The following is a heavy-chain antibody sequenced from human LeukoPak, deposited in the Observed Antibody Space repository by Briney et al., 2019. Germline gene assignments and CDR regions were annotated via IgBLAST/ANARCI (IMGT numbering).Heavy chain of an antibody. J-gene: IGHJ6*04. V-gene: IGHV4-34*01. CDR1: GGSFSGYY. D-gene: IGHD3-10*01. CDR3: ARGRNYYGSGSYPNYYYYGMDV. CDR2: INHSGST. Sequence: TSETLSLTSAVYGGSFSGYYWSWIRQPPGKGLEWIGEINHSGSTNYNPSLKSRVTISVDTSKNQFSLKLSSVTAADTAVYYCARGRNYYGSGSYPNYYYYGMDVWGKGTTVTVSS.